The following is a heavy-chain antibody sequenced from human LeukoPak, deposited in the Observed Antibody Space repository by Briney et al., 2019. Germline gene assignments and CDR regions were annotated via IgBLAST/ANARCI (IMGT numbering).Heavy chain of an antibody. V-gene: IGHV3-21*01. J-gene: IGHJ4*02. CDR2: ISSSSSYI. CDR1: GFPFSSYS. D-gene: IGHD1-26*01. Sequence: GGSLSLSFAASGFPFSSYSMNWVRRAPGKGLGWVSSISSSSSYIYYADSVKGRFTISRDNAKNSLYLQMNSLRAEDTAVYYCASTGGGSLIDYWGQGTLVTVSS. CDR3: ASTGGGSLIDY.